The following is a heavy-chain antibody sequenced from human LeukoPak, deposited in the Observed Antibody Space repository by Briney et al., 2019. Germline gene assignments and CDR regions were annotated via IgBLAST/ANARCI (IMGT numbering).Heavy chain of an antibody. D-gene: IGHD3-22*01. V-gene: IGHV1-46*01. CDR3: ARDPYDSSGSYLERYGMDV. Sequence: GASVKVSCKASGYTFTSYFMHWVRQAPGQGLEWMGIINLSGGSTSYAQKFQGRVTMTRDTSTSTVYMELSSLRSEDTAVYYCARDPYDSSGSYLERYGMDVWGQGTTVTVSS. CDR2: INLSGGST. J-gene: IGHJ6*02. CDR1: GYTFTSYF.